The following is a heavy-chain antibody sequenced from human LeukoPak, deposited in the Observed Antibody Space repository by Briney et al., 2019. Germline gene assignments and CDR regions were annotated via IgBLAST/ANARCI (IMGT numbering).Heavy chain of an antibody. Sequence: GGSLRLSCAVSGFTFSGFWMSWSRQAPGKGLEWVASINSDGSEGYYADVVKGRFTISRDNAKNSLYLQINSLRAEDTAVYYCARSSYSSSSGVWGQGTMVTVSS. V-gene: IGHV3-7*03. CDR2: INSDGSEG. CDR3: ARSSYSSSSGV. CDR1: GFTFSGFW. D-gene: IGHD6-6*01. J-gene: IGHJ3*01.